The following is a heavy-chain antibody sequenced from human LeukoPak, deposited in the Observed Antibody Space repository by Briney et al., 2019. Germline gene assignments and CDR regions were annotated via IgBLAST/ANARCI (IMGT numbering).Heavy chain of an antibody. D-gene: IGHD6-19*01. CDR3: ARHKDGIAVDNYYYYMDV. CDR2: IYPGDSDT. J-gene: IGHJ6*03. V-gene: IGHV5-51*01. Sequence: GESLKISCKGSGYSFTSYWIGWVRQVPGKGLEWMGIIYPGDSDTRYSPSFQGQVTISADKSISTAYLQWSSLKASDTAMHYCARHKDGIAVDNYYYYMDVWGKGTTVTISS. CDR1: GYSFTSYW.